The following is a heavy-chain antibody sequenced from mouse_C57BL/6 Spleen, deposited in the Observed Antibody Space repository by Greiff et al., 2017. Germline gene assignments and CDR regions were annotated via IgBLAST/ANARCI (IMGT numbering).Heavy chain of an antibody. CDR2: FHPYNDDT. J-gene: IGHJ4*01. CDR1: GYTFTTYP. Sequence: QVQLQQSGAELVKPGASVKMSCKASGYTFTTYPIEWMKQNHGKSLEWIGNFHPYNDDTKYNEKFKGKATLTVEKSSSTAYVELSRLTSDDSAVYYCARGRIYYGNCDYDMGYWGQGTSVTVAS. CDR3: ARGRIYYGNCDYDMGY. D-gene: IGHD2-1*01. V-gene: IGHV1-47*01.